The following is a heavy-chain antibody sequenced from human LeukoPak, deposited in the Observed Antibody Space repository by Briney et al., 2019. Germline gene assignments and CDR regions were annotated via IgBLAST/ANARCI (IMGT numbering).Heavy chain of an antibody. CDR1: GGSVSSGSYY. D-gene: IGHD3-22*01. CDR3: ARGLDSGDSSSLFDY. Sequence: SETLSLTCTVSGGSVSSGSYYWSWIRQPPGMGLEWIGYIYYSGSTNYNPSLKSRLTMSVDTSKNQFSLKLTSVTAADTAVYYCARGLDSGDSSSLFDYWGQGTLVTVSS. J-gene: IGHJ4*02. CDR2: IYYSGST. V-gene: IGHV4-61*01.